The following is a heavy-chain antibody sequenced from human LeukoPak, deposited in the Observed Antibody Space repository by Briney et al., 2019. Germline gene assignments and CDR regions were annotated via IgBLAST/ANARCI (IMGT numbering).Heavy chain of an antibody. CDR2: ISGSGANT. CDR3: AKTLTSSASGD. Sequence: GGSLRLSCVASGFTFSSYAMSWVRQAPGKGLEWVSSISGSGANTYYADSVKGRFTISRDNSKNTLYLQMNSLRAEDTAEYYCAKTLTSSASGDWGQGTMVTVSS. CDR1: GFTFSSYA. D-gene: IGHD3-10*01. J-gene: IGHJ3*01. V-gene: IGHV3-23*01.